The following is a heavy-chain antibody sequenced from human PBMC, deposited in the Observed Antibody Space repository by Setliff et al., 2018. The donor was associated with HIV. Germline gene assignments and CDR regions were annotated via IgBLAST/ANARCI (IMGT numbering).Heavy chain of an antibody. V-gene: IGHV4-38-2*01. Sequence: SETLSLTCAVSGYSISGGYYWGWIRQPPGKGLEWIGSIYHSGSTYHNPSLKSRVTISVDTSKNQFSLKLSSVTAADTAVYYCARGRTNSSYYNFWSAYSSTMDVWGHGTTVTVSS. J-gene: IGHJ6*02. D-gene: IGHD3-3*01. CDR2: IYHSGST. CDR3: ARGRTNSSYYNFWSAYSSTMDV. CDR1: GYSISGGYY.